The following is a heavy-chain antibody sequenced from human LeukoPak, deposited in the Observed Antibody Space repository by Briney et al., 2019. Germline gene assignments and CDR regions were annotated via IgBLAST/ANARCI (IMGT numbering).Heavy chain of an antibody. CDR1: GFTFSSYS. Sequence: GGSLRLSCAASGFTFSSYSMSWVRQAPGKGLEWVSAIGVSGGNTYYADSVKGRFTISRDNSKNTLYLRMNSLRAEDTAVYYCAGPQWELLNWGQGTLVTVSS. D-gene: IGHD1-26*01. J-gene: IGHJ4*02. V-gene: IGHV3-23*01. CDR2: IGVSGGNT. CDR3: AGPQWELLN.